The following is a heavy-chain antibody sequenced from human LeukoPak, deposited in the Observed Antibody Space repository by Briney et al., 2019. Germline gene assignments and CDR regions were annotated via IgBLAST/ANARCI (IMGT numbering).Heavy chain of an antibody. Sequence: EGTLRLSCAASGFTFSNYGLNWLHQAPGKGLEWVSGITGSGGSTYYADSVKGRFTISRDNSKNTLYLQMNSLRAEDTAIYYCARDERLLYCLKWGQGTLVTVSS. J-gene: IGHJ4*02. D-gene: IGHD3-3*01. CDR3: ARDERLLYCLK. CDR2: ITGSGGST. V-gene: IGHV3-23*01. CDR1: GFTFSNYG.